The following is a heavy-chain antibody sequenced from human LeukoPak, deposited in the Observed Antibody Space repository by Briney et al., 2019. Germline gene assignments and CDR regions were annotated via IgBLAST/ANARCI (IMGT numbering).Heavy chain of an antibody. CDR2: IEPNSGGT. V-gene: IGHV1-2*02. CDR3: ARGSYYGSGSDFDY. D-gene: IGHD3-10*01. Sequence: ASVKVSCKASGYTFTAYFIHWVRQAPGQGLEWMGWIEPNSGGTTYAQKFQGRVTMTGDTSISTAYMKVSRLTSDDTAVYFCARGSYYGSGSDFDYWGQGTLVTVSS. CDR1: GYTFTAYF. J-gene: IGHJ4*02.